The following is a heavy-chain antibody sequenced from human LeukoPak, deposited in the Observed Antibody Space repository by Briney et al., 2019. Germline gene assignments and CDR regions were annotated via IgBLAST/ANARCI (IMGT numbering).Heavy chain of an antibody. Sequence: ASVKVSCKASGYTCTGYYMHWVRQAPGQGLEWMGWISAYNGNTNYAQKLQGRVTMTTDTSTSTAYMELRSLRSDDTAVYYCARYLYTIDAFDIWGQGTMVTVSS. CDR2: ISAYNGNT. V-gene: IGHV1-18*04. CDR1: GYTCTGYY. D-gene: IGHD3-16*01. J-gene: IGHJ3*02. CDR3: ARYLYTIDAFDI.